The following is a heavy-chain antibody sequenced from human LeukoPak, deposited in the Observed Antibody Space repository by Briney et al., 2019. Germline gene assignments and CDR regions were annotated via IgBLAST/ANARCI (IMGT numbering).Heavy chain of an antibody. V-gene: IGHV1-24*01. Sequence: ASVKVSCKVSGHTLTEFSMHWVRQAPGKRLEWMGRFDPEGGETIYAQKFQGRVTMTADTSTDTAYMELSSLRSEDTAVYYCATIGSAQRARLLWFGESFTNWFDPWGQGTLVTVSS. CDR1: GHTLTEFS. CDR3: ATIGSAQRARLLWFGESFTNWFDP. CDR2: FDPEGGET. J-gene: IGHJ5*02. D-gene: IGHD3-10*01.